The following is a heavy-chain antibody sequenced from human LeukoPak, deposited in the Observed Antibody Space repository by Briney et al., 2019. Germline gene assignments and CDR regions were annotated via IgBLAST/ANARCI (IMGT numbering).Heavy chain of an antibody. Sequence: PSETLSLTCIVSGDSISSSNYYWGWIRQPPGKGLEWIGTISYGGSTYYNPSLKSRVTISVDTSKNQFSLQLRTVTATDTTLYYCARLRAYDKSGYGLFDYWGQGTLVTVSS. J-gene: IGHJ4*02. V-gene: IGHV4-39*01. CDR1: GDSISSSNYY. CDR2: ISYGGST. CDR3: ARLRAYDKSGYGLFDY. D-gene: IGHD3-22*01.